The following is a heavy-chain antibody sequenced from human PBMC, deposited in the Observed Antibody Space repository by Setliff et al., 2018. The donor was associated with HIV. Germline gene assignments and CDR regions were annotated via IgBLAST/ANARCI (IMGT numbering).Heavy chain of an antibody. V-gene: IGHV4-4*02. D-gene: IGHD6-25*01. Sequence: SETLSLTCAVSGGSISSNTWWSWVRQPPGKGLEWIGEIDQSGRTTYNSSLRSRVTMSVDASKNQVSLRFTSMTAADTGVYYCARDQRLPGVQPPYWYFDLWGRGTMVTVSS. CDR3: ARDQRLPGVQPPYWYFDL. CDR2: IDQSGRT. CDR1: GGSISSNTW. J-gene: IGHJ2*01.